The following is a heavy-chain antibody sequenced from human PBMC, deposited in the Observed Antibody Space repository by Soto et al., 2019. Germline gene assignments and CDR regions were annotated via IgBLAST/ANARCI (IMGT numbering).Heavy chain of an antibody. Sequence: ASVKVSWKASGGTFSSYAISWVRQAPGQGLEWMGGIIPIFGTANYAQKFQGRVTITADESTSTAYMELSSLRSEDTAVYYCARDRPGGPDAFDIWGQGTMVTVSS. CDR3: ARDRPGGPDAFDI. CDR1: GGTFSSYA. D-gene: IGHD3-10*01. CDR2: IIPIFGTA. J-gene: IGHJ3*02. V-gene: IGHV1-69*13.